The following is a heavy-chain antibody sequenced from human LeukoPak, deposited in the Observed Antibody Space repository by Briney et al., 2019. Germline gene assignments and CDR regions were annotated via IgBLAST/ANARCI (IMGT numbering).Heavy chain of an antibody. V-gene: IGHV4-61*02. CDR1: GGSISSGSYY. CDR3: ARVGGYDFWTDTTLDYYYMDV. CDR2: IYTSGST. D-gene: IGHD3-3*01. Sequence: SETLSLTCTVSGGSISSGSYYWSWIRQPAGKGLEWIGRIYTSGSTNYNPSLKSRVTISVDTSKNQFSLKLSSVTAADTAVYYCARVGGYDFWTDTTLDYYYMDVWGKGTTVTVSS. J-gene: IGHJ6*03.